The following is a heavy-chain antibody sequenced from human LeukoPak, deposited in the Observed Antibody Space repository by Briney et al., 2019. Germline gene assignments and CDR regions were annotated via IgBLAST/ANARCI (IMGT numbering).Heavy chain of an antibody. Sequence: PGGSLRDSCAASGFTLSSYAMNWVRQAPGKGLEWVSSITGSSDNTNYADSVKGRFTISRDNSENTVYLQMNSLRSEDTAVYYCAKALASSSNWSFYYWGQGTLVTVSS. J-gene: IGHJ4*02. CDR1: GFTLSSYA. CDR2: ITGSSDNT. D-gene: IGHD6-13*01. V-gene: IGHV3-23*01. CDR3: AKALASSSNWSFYY.